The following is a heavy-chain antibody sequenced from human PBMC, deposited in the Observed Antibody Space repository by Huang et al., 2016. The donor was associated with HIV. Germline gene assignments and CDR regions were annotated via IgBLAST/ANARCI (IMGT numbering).Heavy chain of an antibody. V-gene: IGHV4-39*01. Sequence: QLQLQESGPGLMKPSETLSLTCTVSGGSISSSSYYWGWFRQPPGKGLEWIGTVYYTGNTYYNPSRKSRVTIFGDTSENQLALNRTSVIAADTAVYYCARLYYDFWSGYYFGFDYWGQGTLVTVSS. J-gene: IGHJ4*02. CDR2: VYYTGNT. CDR3: ARLYYDFWSGYYFGFDY. D-gene: IGHD3-3*01. CDR1: GGSISSSSYY.